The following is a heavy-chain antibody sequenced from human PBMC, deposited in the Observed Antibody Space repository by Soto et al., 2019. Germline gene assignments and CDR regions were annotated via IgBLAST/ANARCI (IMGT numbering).Heavy chain of an antibody. CDR2: IYYSGST. Sequence: CTVSGGSISSGGYYWSWIRQHPGKGLVWIGYIYYSGSTYYNPSLKSRVTISVDTSKNQFSLKLSSVTAADAAVYYCARMTGIAARLDYWGQGTLVTVSS. V-gene: IGHV4-31*03. J-gene: IGHJ4*02. D-gene: IGHD6-6*01. CDR3: ARMTGIAARLDY. CDR1: GGSISSGGYY.